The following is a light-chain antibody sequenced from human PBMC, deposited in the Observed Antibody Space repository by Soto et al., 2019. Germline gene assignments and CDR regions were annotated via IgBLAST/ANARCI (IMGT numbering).Light chain of an antibody. CDR2: DAS. J-gene: IGKJ1*01. CDR1: ESISGW. CDR3: QQYNNFPRT. V-gene: IGKV1-5*01. Sequence: DIEMTQCPSTLYASIGDGVTITCRASESISGWLAWYQQQPGKAPKLLIYDASNLESGVPSRFSGSGSGTEFTLAISSLQPDDFATYYCQQYNNFPRTFGQGTKVDIK.